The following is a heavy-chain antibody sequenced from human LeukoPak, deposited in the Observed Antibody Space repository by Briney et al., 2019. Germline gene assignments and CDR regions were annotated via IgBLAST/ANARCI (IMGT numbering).Heavy chain of an antibody. D-gene: IGHD2-15*01. V-gene: IGHV3-23*01. CDR3: AKGGGYCSGGSCYYHDAFDI. J-gene: IGHJ3*02. Sequence: GESLRLSCAASGFTFSSYMMTWVRQAPGKGLEWVSAISGSGGSTYYADSVKGRFTISRDNSKSTLYLQMNSLRAEDTAVYYCAKGGGYCSGGSCYYHDAFDIWGQGTMVTVSS. CDR2: ISGSGGST. CDR1: GFTFSSYM.